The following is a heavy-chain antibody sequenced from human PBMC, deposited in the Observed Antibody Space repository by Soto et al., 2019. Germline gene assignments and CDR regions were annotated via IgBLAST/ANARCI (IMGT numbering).Heavy chain of an antibody. CDR1: GLTFRNDW. J-gene: IGHJ4*02. CDR3: AKFVGCYDLDY. Sequence: PVGSLRVSCAASGLTFRNDWLSWVRQAPGKGLEWVANINQDGSERYYVDSVRGRFTISRDNVENSLYLQLNSLRAEDTAVYYCAKFVGCYDLDYWGQGTLVTVSS. D-gene: IGHD5-12*01. V-gene: IGHV3-7*03. CDR2: INQDGSER.